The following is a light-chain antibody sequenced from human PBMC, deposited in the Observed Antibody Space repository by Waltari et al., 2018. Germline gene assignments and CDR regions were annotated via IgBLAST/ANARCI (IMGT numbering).Light chain of an antibody. CDR1: LSNLGTPY. V-gene: IGLV1-47*01. CDR3: ASWDDSLSVGV. Sequence: QSVLTQPPSASWTPGQRVTISCSGSLSNLGTPYVYWYQQFPGTAPKLLSQRNNKRPAGVPDRFSGSKSGTSASLAISGLRSEDEADYYCASWDDSLSVGVFGGGTKLTVL. J-gene: IGLJ3*02. CDR2: RNN.